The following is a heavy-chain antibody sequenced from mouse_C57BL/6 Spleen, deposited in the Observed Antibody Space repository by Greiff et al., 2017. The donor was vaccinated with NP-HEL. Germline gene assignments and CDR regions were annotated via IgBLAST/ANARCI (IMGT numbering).Heavy chain of an antibody. Sequence: EVQVVESGPGMVKPSQSLSLTCTVTGYSITSGYDWHWIRHFPGNKLEWMGYISYSGSTNYNPSLKSRISITHDTSKNHFFLKLNSVTTEDTATYYCASDSSGLSYYAMDYWGQGTSVTVSS. D-gene: IGHD3-2*02. CDR2: ISYSGST. J-gene: IGHJ4*01. V-gene: IGHV3-1*01. CDR3: ASDSSGLSYYAMDY. CDR1: GYSITSGYD.